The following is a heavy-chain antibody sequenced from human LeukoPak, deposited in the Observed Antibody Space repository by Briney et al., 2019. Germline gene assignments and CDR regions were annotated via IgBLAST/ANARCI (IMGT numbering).Heavy chain of an antibody. CDR2: IYYSGST. D-gene: IGHD3-10*01. CDR1: GGSISSSSYY. J-gene: IGHJ5*02. V-gene: IGHV4-39*07. Sequence: PSETLSLTCTVSGGSISSSSYYWGWIRQPPGKGLEWIGSIYYSGSTYYNPSLKSRVTISVDTSKNQFSLKLSSVTAADTAVYYCAIKRYIYGSGSYWFDPWGQGTLVTVSS. CDR3: AIKRYIYGSGSYWFDP.